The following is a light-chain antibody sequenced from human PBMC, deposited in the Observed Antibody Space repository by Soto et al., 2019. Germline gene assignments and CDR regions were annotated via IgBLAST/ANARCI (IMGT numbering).Light chain of an antibody. J-gene: IGLJ2*01. Sequence: QSALTQPPSASGSPGQSVTISCTGTSSDIGIYNYVSWYQQYPGKAPKLMIYEVSKRPSGVPDRFSGSKSGNTASLTVSGLQAEDEADYYCSSSAGSNKSIFGGGTKRTVL. V-gene: IGLV2-8*01. CDR2: EVS. CDR1: SSDIGIYNY. CDR3: SSSAGSNKSI.